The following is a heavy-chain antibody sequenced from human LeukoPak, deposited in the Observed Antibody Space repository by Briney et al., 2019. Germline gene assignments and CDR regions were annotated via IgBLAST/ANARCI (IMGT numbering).Heavy chain of an antibody. CDR3: ARPNYSGYDLAHFDY. J-gene: IGHJ4*02. D-gene: IGHD5-12*01. Sequence: PGGSLRFSCAASGFTFSSYWMHWVRQAPGKGLVWVSRINSDGSSTSYAASVKGRFTISRDNAKNTLYLQMNSLRAEDTAVYYCARPNYSGYDLAHFDYWGQGTLVTVSS. CDR1: GFTFSSYW. CDR2: INSDGSST. V-gene: IGHV3-74*01.